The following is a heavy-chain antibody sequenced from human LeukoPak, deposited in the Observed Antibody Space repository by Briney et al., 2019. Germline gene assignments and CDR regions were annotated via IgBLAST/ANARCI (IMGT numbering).Heavy chain of an antibody. V-gene: IGHV4-30-4*08. D-gene: IGHD3-3*01. CDR1: GGSISSGDYY. CDR3: ARAPLRFLEWLLSYWYFDL. CDR2: IYYSGST. Sequence: SETLSLTCTVSGGSISSGDYYWSWIRQPPGKGLEWIGYIYYSGSTYYNPSLKSRVTISVGTSKNQFSLKLSSVTAADTAVYYCARAPLRFLEWLLSYWYFDLWGRGTLVTVSS. J-gene: IGHJ2*01.